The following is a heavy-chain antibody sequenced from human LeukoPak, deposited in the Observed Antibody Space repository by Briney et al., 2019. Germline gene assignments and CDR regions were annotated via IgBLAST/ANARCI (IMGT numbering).Heavy chain of an antibody. D-gene: IGHD3-22*01. V-gene: IGHV1-18*01. CDR2: ISAYNGNT. CDR3: ARDESRSVYDSSGYPAY. J-gene: IGHJ4*02. Sequence: GASVKVSCKASGYSFTSYGITWVRQAPGQGLEWMGWISAYNGNTNYAQKLQGRVTMTTDTSTSTAYMELRSLRSDDTAVYYCARDESRSVYDSSGYPAYWGQGTLVTVSS. CDR1: GYSFTSYG.